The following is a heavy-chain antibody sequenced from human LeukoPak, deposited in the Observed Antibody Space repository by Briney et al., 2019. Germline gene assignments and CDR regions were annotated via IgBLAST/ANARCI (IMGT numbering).Heavy chain of an antibody. Sequence: KPSETLSLTCTVSGGSIGTSYWSWIRQPPGKGLEWIGYIYYNGRTNSNSSLKSRVTTSVDTSKNQFSLKLSSVTAADTAVYYCARGAGYYDILTGYIRGYFFDYWGQGILVTVSS. CDR2: IYYNGRT. V-gene: IGHV4-59*01. D-gene: IGHD3-9*01. J-gene: IGHJ4*02. CDR1: GGSIGTSY. CDR3: ARGAGYYDILTGYIRGYFFDY.